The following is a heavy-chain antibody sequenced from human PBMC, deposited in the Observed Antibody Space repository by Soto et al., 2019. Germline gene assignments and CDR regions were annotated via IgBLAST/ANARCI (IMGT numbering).Heavy chain of an antibody. CDR2: MSHSGGN. D-gene: IGHD1-1*01. CDR1: GGFVTSGSYY. CDR3: ARVERGTATTVVDAFDI. J-gene: IGHJ3*02. V-gene: IGHV4-34*01. Sequence: QVQLQQWGAGLLNPSETLSLTCAVYGGFVTSGSYYWSWIRQPPGKGLEWIGEMSHSGGNHFNPSLKSRVSISVDTSKNQFTLKMSSVTAADTALYDCARVERGTATTVVDAFDIWGPGTMVTVSS.